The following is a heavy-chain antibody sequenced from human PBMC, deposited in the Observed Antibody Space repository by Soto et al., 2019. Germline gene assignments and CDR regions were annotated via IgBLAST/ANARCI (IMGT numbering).Heavy chain of an antibody. D-gene: IGHD2-2*01. CDR2: IIPIFGTA. CDR3: ARGDCSSTSCSRVWFDP. V-gene: IGHV1-69*13. J-gene: IGHJ5*02. Sequence: ASVKVSCKASGGTFSSYAISWVRQAPGQGLECMGGIIPIFGTANYAQKFQGRVTITADESTSTAYMELSSLRSEDTAVYYCARGDCSSTSCSRVWFDPWGQGTLVTVSS. CDR1: GGTFSSYA.